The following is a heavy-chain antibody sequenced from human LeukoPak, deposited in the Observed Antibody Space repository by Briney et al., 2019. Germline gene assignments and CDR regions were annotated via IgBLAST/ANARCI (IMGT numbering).Heavy chain of an antibody. Sequence: SETLSLTCAVYGGSFSGYYWSWIRQPPGKGLEWIGDINHSGDTNYNPSLKSRVTISVNTSKNQFSLKLSSVTAADTAVYYCARHTSGWSNYYYYYYMDVWGKGTTVTVSS. CDR1: GGSFSGYY. V-gene: IGHV4-34*01. D-gene: IGHD6-19*01. CDR3: ARHTSGWSNYYYYYYMDV. J-gene: IGHJ6*03. CDR2: INHSGDT.